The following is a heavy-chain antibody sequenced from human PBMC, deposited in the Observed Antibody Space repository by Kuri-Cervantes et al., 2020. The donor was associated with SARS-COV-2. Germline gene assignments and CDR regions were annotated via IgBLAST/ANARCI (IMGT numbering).Heavy chain of an antibody. V-gene: IGHV3-30*04. D-gene: IGHD3-9*01. CDR3: AILPRYDILTWSA. CDR1: GFTFSSYA. J-gene: IGHJ5*02. CDR2: ISYDGSNK. Sequence: GGSLRLSCAASGFTFSSYAMHWVRQAPGKGLGWVAVISYDGSNKYYAASVKGRFTISRDNSKNALYLQMNSLRAEDTALYFCAILPRYDILTWSAWGQGTVVTVSS.